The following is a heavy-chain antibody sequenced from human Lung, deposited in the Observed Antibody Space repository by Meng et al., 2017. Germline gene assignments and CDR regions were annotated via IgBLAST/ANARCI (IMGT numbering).Heavy chain of an antibody. D-gene: IGHD6-13*01. J-gene: IGHJ4*02. CDR2: IKSNSDGGTT. Sequence: VELVEHGGGLVKLCGSICLPFVASGFSFTDACMGWVRQAPGKGLEWVGRIKSNSDGGTTDYAAPVKGRFTISRDDSKNTLYLQMNSLITEDTAVYFCATGAAAADHWGQGTLVTVSS. CDR1: GFSFTDAC. V-gene: IGHV3-15*01. CDR3: ATGAAAADH.